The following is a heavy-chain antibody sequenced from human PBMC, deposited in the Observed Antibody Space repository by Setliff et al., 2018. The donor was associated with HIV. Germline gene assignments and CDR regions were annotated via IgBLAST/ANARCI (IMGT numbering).Heavy chain of an antibody. V-gene: IGHV1-2*06. Sequence: SVKVSCKASGYTFTDYYIHWARQAPGQGLEWMGRINPKSGGTNYVQKFQGRVTMTRDTSINTAYLELSRLRSDDTAVYYCAKDRTGTGTTLHVWGKGTTVTVSS. J-gene: IGHJ6*04. CDR3: AKDRTGTGTTLHV. CDR1: GYTFTDYY. CDR2: INPKSGGT. D-gene: IGHD1-7*01.